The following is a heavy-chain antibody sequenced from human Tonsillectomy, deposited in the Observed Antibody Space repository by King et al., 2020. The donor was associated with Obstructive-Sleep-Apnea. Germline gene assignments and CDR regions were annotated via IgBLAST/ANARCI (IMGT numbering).Heavy chain of an antibody. Sequence: VQLVESGGGLVQPGGSLRLSCAASGFTFSSYWMHWVRQAPGKGLVWVSRINPDGSGASYADFVKGRFIISRDNARNTLFLQMNRLRAEDTAVYYCARVGSVATWPGGDWGQGTLVTVSS. CDR2: INPDGSGA. CDR1: GFTFSSYW. V-gene: IGHV3-74*01. D-gene: IGHD5-12*01. J-gene: IGHJ4*02. CDR3: ARVGSVATWPGGD.